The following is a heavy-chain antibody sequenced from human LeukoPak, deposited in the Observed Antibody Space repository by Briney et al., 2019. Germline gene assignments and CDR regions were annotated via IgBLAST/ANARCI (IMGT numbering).Heavy chain of an antibody. V-gene: IGHV3-30*18. CDR1: GFTFSSYG. CDR3: AKDASNHGDY. D-gene: IGHD1-14*01. Sequence: GGSLRLSCAASGFTFSSYGMHWVRQAPGKGLEWVAVISYDGSNKYYADSVKGRFTMSRDNSKNTLYLQMNSLRAEDTAVYYCAKDASNHGDYWGQGTLVTVSS. J-gene: IGHJ4*02. CDR2: ISYDGSNK.